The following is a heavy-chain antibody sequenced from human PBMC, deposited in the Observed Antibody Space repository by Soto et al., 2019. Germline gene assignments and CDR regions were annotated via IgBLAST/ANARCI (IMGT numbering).Heavy chain of an antibody. CDR3: AREGVSSSWYYYYAVDV. D-gene: IGHD6-13*01. CDR2: ISYSGST. J-gene: IGHJ6*02. Sequence: ASENLCLTRTVAGGNSTGYYWSWIRQPPGKGLERIGYISYSGSTNYNPSLKSRVTISVETSKNQFSLKLSSVTAADTAVYYCAREGVSSSWYYYYAVDVWGQGTTVTVSS. V-gene: IGHV4-59*01. CDR1: GGNSTGYY.